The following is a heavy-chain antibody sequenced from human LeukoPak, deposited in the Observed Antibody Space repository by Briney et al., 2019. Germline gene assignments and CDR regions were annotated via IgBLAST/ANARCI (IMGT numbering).Heavy chain of an antibody. CDR3: AREPSSSWYRAWFDP. D-gene: IGHD6-13*01. J-gene: IGHJ5*02. CDR2: IKQDGSEK. Sequence: PGGSLRLSCAASGFTFSSYWMSWVRQAPGKGLEWVANIKQDGSEKYYVDSVKGRFTISRDNAKNSLYLQMNSLRAEDTAVYYCAREPSSSWYRAWFDPWGQGTLVTVSS. V-gene: IGHV3-7*01. CDR1: GFTFSSYW.